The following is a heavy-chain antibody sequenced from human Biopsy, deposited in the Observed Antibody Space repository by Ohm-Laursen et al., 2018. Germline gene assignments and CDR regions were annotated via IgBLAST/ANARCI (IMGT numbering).Heavy chain of an antibody. D-gene: IGHD2-15*01. CDR1: GGSFSGYY. Sequence: GTLSLTCTVYGGSFSGYYWSWIRQPPGKGLEWIGEINHRESTNYNPSLKSRVTISVDTSKNQFPLKLRSVTAADTAVYFCGNEVHGRDYWGLGALVTVSS. CDR3: GNEVHGRDY. J-gene: IGHJ4*02. CDR2: INHREST. V-gene: IGHV4-34*01.